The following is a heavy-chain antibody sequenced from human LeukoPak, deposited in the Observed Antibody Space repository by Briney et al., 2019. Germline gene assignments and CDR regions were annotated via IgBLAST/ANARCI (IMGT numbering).Heavy chain of an antibody. V-gene: IGHV3-11*04. J-gene: IGHJ4*02. D-gene: IGHD5-18*01. CDR1: GFTFSDYY. CDR3: AREDKVDTAMEFYFDY. CDR2: ISSSGSTI. Sequence: PGGSLRLSCAASGFTFSDYYMSWIRQAPGKGLEWVSYISSSGSTIYYADSEKGRFTISRDNAKNSLYLQMNSLRAEDTAVYYCAREDKVDTAMEFYFDYWGQGTLVTVSS.